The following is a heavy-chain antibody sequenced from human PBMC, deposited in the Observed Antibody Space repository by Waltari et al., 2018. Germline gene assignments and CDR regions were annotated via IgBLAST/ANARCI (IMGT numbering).Heavy chain of an antibody. CDR3: TKGGHVDF. CDR1: GFPFSTYW. J-gene: IGHJ4*02. Sequence: EVQLVESGGGLVQPGGSLRLSWVAFGFPFSTYWMTWVRQAPGKGLEWVGNIKPDGSETYYVESVKGRFTISKDNAKNSLYLQMNNLRAEDTAVYYCTKGGHVDFCGPGSLVTVSS. CDR2: IKPDGSET. D-gene: IGHD3-10*01. V-gene: IGHV3-7*01.